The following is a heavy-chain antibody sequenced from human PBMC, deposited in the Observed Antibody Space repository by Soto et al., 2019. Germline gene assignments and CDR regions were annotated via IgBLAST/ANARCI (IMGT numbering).Heavy chain of an antibody. Sequence: PSETLSLTCTVFGGSVSIGDYLWSWIRQRPGKGLEWIGYTHDSGNTYYNPSLKSRVTISLDTSKNQFSLKVTSMTAADTAVYFCARARGGDSGDYASLFDRWGQGNLVTVSS. CDR2: THDSGNT. D-gene: IGHD4-17*01. V-gene: IGHV4-30-4*01. CDR3: ARARGGDSGDYASLFDR. J-gene: IGHJ5*02. CDR1: GGSVSIGDYL.